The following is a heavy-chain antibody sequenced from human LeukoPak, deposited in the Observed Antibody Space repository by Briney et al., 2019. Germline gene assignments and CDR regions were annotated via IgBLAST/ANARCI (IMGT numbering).Heavy chain of an antibody. CDR3: ARVGQILEGGYLNWFDP. Sequence: SETLSLTCTVSGGSISSYYWSWIRQPPGKGLEWIGYIYYSGSTNYNPSLKSRVTISVDTSKNQFSLKLSSVTAADTAVYYRARVGQILEGGYLNWFDPWGQGTLVTVSS. CDR2: IYYSGST. J-gene: IGHJ5*02. V-gene: IGHV4-59*01. D-gene: IGHD3-22*01. CDR1: GGSISSYY.